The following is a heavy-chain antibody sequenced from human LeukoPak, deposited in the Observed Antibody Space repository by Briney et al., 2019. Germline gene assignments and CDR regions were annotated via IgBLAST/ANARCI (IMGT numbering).Heavy chain of an antibody. Sequence: GSLRLSCAASGFTFSSYWMHWVRQAPGKGLVWVSRINSDGSSTNYADSVKGRFTISRDNVKNTLYLQMNSLRAEDTAVYYCASAYDYYDSSGYPLDYGGRGPLVTVSS. D-gene: IGHD3-22*01. CDR3: ASAYDYYDSSGYPLDY. V-gene: IGHV3-74*01. CDR1: GFTFSSYW. J-gene: IGHJ4*02. CDR2: INSDGSST.